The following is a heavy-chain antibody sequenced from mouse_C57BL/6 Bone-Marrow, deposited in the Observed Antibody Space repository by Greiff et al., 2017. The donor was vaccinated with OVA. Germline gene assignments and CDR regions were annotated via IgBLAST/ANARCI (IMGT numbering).Heavy chain of an antibody. CDR1: GYSITSGYY. D-gene: IGHD3-1*01. Sequence: EVKVEESGPGLVKPSQSLSLTCSVTGYSITSGYYWNWIRQFPGNKLEWMGYISYDGSNNYNPSLKKRISITRDTSKNQFCLKWKSVTTEDTATYYCARDETARGAYWGQGTLVTVSA. CDR2: ISYDGSN. V-gene: IGHV3-6*01. J-gene: IGHJ3*01. CDR3: ARDETARGAY.